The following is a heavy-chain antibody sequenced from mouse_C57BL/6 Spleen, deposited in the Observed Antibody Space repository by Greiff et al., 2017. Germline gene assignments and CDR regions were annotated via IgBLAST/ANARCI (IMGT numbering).Heavy chain of an antibody. CDR3: ARQGDLYDGYYVDY. CDR1: GFTFSSYT. Sequence: EVKLVESGGGLVKPGGSLKLSCAASGFTFSSYTMSWVRQTPEKRLEWVATISGGGGNTYYPDSVTGRFTISRDNDKNTLYLQMSSLRSEDTALYYCARQGDLYDGYYVDYWGQGTSVTVSS. V-gene: IGHV5-9*01. D-gene: IGHD2-3*01. CDR2: ISGGGGNT. J-gene: IGHJ4*01.